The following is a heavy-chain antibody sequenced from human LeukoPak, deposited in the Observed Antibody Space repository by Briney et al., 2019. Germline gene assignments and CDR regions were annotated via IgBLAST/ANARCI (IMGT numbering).Heavy chain of an antibody. CDR3: AKIHITGIATNWFDP. CDR1: GFTVSSNY. D-gene: IGHD6-13*01. Sequence: PGGSLRLSCAASGFTVSSNYMSWVRQAPGKGLEWVAFIRYDGSNKYYADSVKGRFTISRDNSKNTLYLQMNSLRAEDTAVYYCAKIHITGIATNWFDPWGQGTLVTVSS. V-gene: IGHV3-30*02. CDR2: IRYDGSNK. J-gene: IGHJ5*02.